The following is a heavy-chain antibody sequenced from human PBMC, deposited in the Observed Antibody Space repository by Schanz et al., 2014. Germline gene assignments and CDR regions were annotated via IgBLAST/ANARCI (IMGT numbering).Heavy chain of an antibody. CDR2: ISSRSSHI. CDR1: GFTFSPYW. Sequence: EVQLVESGGGLVQPGGSLRLSCGSSGFTFSPYWMHWVRQAPGKGLEWVSSISSRSSHIYYADSVKGRFTVSRDNAKNSVYLQMNSLRAEDTAVYYCLAPDYGMDVWGQGTTVTVSS. J-gene: IGHJ6*02. V-gene: IGHV3-21*02. CDR3: LAPDYGMDV.